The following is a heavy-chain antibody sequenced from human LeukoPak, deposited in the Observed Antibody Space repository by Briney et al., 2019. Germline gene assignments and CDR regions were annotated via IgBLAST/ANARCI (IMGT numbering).Heavy chain of an antibody. Sequence: GGSLRLSCAASGFTFSSYSMNWVRQALGKGLEWVSSISSSSSYIYYADSVKGRFTISRDNAKNSLYLQMNSLRAEDTAMYYCARVWEGIGGYCSGGSCYSIDYWGQGTLVTVSS. D-gene: IGHD2-15*01. CDR1: GFTFSSYS. J-gene: IGHJ4*02. CDR3: ARVWEGIGGYCSGGSCYSIDY. V-gene: IGHV3-21*01. CDR2: ISSSSSYI.